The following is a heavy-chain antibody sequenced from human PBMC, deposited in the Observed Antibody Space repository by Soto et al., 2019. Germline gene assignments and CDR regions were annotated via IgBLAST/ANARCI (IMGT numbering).Heavy chain of an antibody. CDR1: GFTFSSYW. D-gene: IGHD4-17*01. V-gene: IGHV3-74*01. J-gene: IGHJ4*02. CDR2: INSDGSST. Sequence: GGSLRLSCAASGFTFSSYWMHWVRQAPGKGLVWVSRINSDGSSTSYADSVKGRFTISRDNAKNTLYLQMNSLGAEDTAVYYCARVGGNPTVKLDYWGQGTLVTVSS. CDR3: ARVGGNPTVKLDY.